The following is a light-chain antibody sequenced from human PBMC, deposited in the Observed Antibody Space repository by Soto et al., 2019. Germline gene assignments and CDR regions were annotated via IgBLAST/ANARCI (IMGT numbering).Light chain of an antibody. CDR3: CSSSADSYTLI. CDR2: DVT. J-gene: IGLJ2*01. Sequence: QSVLTQPRSVSGSPGQSVTISCTGTSNDVGGYNYVSWYQQHPGKAPKFLIYDVTKRPSGVPGRFSGSKSGNTASLTISGLQAEDEADYYCCSSSADSYTLIFGGGTKLTVL. V-gene: IGLV2-11*01. CDR1: SNDVGGYNY.